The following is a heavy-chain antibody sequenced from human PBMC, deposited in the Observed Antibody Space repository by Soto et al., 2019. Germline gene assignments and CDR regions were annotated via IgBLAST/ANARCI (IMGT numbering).Heavy chain of an antibody. V-gene: IGHV3-23*01. CDR1: GFTFSSYA. CDR2: ISGSGGST. CDR3: ATERTEWDITMIVVVTPPHWFDP. D-gene: IGHD3-22*01. Sequence: GGSLRLSCAASGFTFSSYAMSWVRQAPGKGQEWVSAISGSGGSTYYADSVKGRFTISRDNSKNTLYLQMNSLRAEDTAVYYCATERTEWDITMIVVVTPPHWFDPWGQGTLVTVSS. J-gene: IGHJ5*02.